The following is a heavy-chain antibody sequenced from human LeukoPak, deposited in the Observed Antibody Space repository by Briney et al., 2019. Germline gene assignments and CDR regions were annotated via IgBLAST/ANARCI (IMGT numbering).Heavy chain of an antibody. V-gene: IGHV1-46*01. J-gene: IGHJ5*02. CDR1: GYTFTSYY. Sequence: ASVKVSCKASGYTFTSYYMHSVRQAPGQGLEWMGIINPSGGSTSYAQKFQGRVTMTRDTYTSTAYMELNSLRSKETPVYYCPRLSSWFDPWGEGTVVSV. CDR2: INPSGGST. CDR3: PRLSSWFDP.